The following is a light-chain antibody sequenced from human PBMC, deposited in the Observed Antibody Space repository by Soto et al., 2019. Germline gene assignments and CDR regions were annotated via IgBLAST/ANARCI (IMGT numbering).Light chain of an antibody. CDR2: HAS. CDR1: QNITNN. J-gene: IGKJ5*01. CDR3: QQYYGLPPIT. V-gene: IGKV1-33*01. Sequence: DSQMTQSPSSLSPCIGDRVTITCPASQNITNNLSWYQQKPGKAPNLLIYHASKLAKGVTSRFSGSGSGTDFSFIITSLQREDLATYYCQQYYGLPPITFGQGTRREIK.